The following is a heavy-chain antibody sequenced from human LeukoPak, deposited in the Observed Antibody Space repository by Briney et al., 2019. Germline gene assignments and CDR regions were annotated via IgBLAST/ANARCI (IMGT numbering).Heavy chain of an antibody. D-gene: IGHD2-8*01. CDR2: IYHSGST. Sequence: PSETLSLTCAVSGYSISSGYYWGWIRQPPGKGLEWIGSIYHSGSTHHNPSLKSRVTISVDTSKNQFSLKLSSVTAADTAVYYCARVRAVQMAANWFDPWGQGTLVTVSS. J-gene: IGHJ5*02. CDR1: GYSISSGYY. CDR3: ARVRAVQMAANWFDP. V-gene: IGHV4-38-2*01.